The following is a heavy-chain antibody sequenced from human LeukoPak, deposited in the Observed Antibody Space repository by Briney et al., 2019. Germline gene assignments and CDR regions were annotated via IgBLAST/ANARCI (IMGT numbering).Heavy chain of an antibody. CDR1: GFTFSCYG. CDR2: IAYDGSRK. V-gene: IGHV3-30*03. D-gene: IGHD3-3*01. CDR3: VRYDSSRFDL. Sequence: GRSLRLSCAASGFTFSCYGMHWVRQAPGKGLEWVTGIAYDGSRKHYADSVKGRFTISRDNSRYTVDLQMNSLRAEDTAVYHCVRYDSSRFDLWGRGTLVIVSS. J-gene: IGHJ5*02.